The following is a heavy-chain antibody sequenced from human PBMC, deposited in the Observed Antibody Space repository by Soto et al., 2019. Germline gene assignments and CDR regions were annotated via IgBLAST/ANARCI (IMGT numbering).Heavy chain of an antibody. CDR1: GGSISCSY. CDR2: IHYSGST. J-gene: IGHJ4*02. V-gene: IGHV4-59*01. CDR3: TKYRRTDAEGYSFDY. D-gene: IGHD2-15*01. Sequence: PSETLSLTCTVSGGSISCSYWSWIRQTPGKVLEWVGYIHYSGSTNYNPSLKSRVTMSVDSAKNQFSLQLSPVTAADTAVYFCTKYRRTDAEGYSFDYWGQGALVTAPQ.